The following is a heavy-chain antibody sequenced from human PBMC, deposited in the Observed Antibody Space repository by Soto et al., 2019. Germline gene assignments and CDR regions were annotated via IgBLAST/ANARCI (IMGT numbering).Heavy chain of an antibody. CDR3: ARGLGGWPDY. CDR1: GYTFTSYG. J-gene: IGHJ4*02. CDR2: INAGNGNT. Sequence: GASVKVSCKASGYTFTSYGISWVRQAPGQGLEWMGWINAGNGNTKYSQKFQGRVTITRDTSASTAYMDLSSLRSEDTAVYYCARGLGGWPDYWGQGTLVTVSS. D-gene: IGHD2-15*01. V-gene: IGHV1-3*01.